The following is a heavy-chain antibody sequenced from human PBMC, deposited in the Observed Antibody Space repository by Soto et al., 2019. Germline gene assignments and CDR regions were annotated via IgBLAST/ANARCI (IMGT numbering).Heavy chain of an antibody. J-gene: IGHJ4*02. D-gene: IGHD2-15*01. Sequence: PSETLSLTCTVSGGSIANNNYFWGWVRQPPGKGLEWIGSAAYSGATYKNPSLKSRVTVSVDTSKNQFSLKLTSVTAADTAVYYCAKVVVGATSHSDCDSWGQGTLVTVSS. CDR1: GGSIANNNYF. V-gene: IGHV4-39*01. CDR3: AKVVVGATSHSDCDS. CDR2: AAYSGAT.